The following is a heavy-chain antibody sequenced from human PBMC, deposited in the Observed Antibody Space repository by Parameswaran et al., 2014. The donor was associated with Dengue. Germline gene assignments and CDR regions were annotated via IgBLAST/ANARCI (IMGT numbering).Heavy chain of an antibody. CDR3: AKVQAQWLEAIDY. V-gene: IGHV3-23*01. Sequence: VRQAPGKGLEWVSAISGSGGSTYYADSVKGRFTISRDNSKNTLYLQMNSLRAEDTAVYYCAKVQAQWLEAIDYWGQGNPGHRLL. J-gene: IGHJ4*02. D-gene: IGHD6-19*01. CDR2: ISGSGGST.